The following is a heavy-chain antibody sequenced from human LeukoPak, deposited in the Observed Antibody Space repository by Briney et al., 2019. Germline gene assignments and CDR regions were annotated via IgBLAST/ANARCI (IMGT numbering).Heavy chain of an antibody. D-gene: IGHD3-10*01. CDR2: IYYSGTT. J-gene: IGHJ6*04. CDR1: VGSINNFY. CDR3: ARLARLTLIRGVTGYHSLDV. Sequence: SETLSLTCTVSVGSINNFYWSWIRQPPGGGLGWIGYIYYSGTTNYNPSLESRVTISVDTSKNQFSLKLTSVTAADTAVYYCARLARLTLIRGVTGYHSLDVWGKGTKVTVSS. V-gene: IGHV4-59*01.